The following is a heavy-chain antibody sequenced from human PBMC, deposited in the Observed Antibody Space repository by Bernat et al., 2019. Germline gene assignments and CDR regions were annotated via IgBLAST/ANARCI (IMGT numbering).Heavy chain of an antibody. D-gene: IGHD4-17*01. J-gene: IGHJ3*02. CDR1: GFTVSSNY. V-gene: IGHV3-66*01. CDR3: GRDLTTGWAFDI. CDR2: IYSGGST. Sequence: EVQLVESGGGLVQPGGSLRLSCAASGFTVSSNYMSWVRQAPGKGLEWVSVIYSGGSTYYADSVKGRFTISRDNSKNTLYLQMNSLRAEDTAVYFCGRDLTTGWAFDIWGQGTMVTVSS.